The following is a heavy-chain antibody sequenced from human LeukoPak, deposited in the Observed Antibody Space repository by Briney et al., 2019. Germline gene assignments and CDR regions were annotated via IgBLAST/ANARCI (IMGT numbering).Heavy chain of an antibody. V-gene: IGHV3-49*04. CDR1: GFTFGEYA. CDR2: IRSKAYGGTT. Sequence: GGSLRLSCTASGFTFGEYAMSWVRQAPGKGLEWVCFIRSKAYGGTTEYAASVKGRFTISRDDSKSIAYLQMNSLKTEDTAVYYCTRDQTPYYWGQGTLVTVSS. CDR3: TRDQTPYY. J-gene: IGHJ4*02.